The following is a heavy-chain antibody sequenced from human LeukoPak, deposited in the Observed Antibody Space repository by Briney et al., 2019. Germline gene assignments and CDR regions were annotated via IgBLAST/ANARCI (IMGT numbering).Heavy chain of an antibody. CDR3: ARGDLYYYYYYMDV. Sequence: ASVKVSCRASGYTFIAYYMHWVRQAPGQGLEWMGWISVYNGNTNYAQKLQGRVTMTTETSTSTAYMNLRSLRSDDTAVYYCARGDLYYYYYYMDVWGKGTTVTVSS. CDR1: GYTFIAYY. CDR2: ISVYNGNT. J-gene: IGHJ6*03. V-gene: IGHV1-18*01.